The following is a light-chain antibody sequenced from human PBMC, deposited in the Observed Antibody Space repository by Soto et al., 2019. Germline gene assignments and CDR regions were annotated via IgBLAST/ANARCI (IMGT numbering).Light chain of an antibody. J-gene: IGKJ1*01. CDR1: QGSSSW. Sequence: DLQMTQSPSSVAASVGDRVTITCRASQGSSSWLAWYQQKPGKAPKLLIYAASSLQSGVPSRFSGSGSGTEFTLTISSLQPEDFAPYYCQQPNSFPWTFGQGTKVEIK. CDR2: AAS. CDR3: QQPNSFPWT. V-gene: IGKV1-12*01.